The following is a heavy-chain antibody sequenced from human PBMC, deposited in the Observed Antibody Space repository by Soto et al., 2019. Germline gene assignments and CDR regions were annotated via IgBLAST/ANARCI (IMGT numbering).Heavy chain of an antibody. V-gene: IGHV4-59*12. CDR1: GGSISSYY. Sequence: PSETLSLTCTVSGGSISSYYWSWIRQPPGKGLEWIGYIYHSGSTYYNPSLKSRVTISVDRSKNQFSLKLSSVTAADTAVYYCAREAVATKLFDYWGQGTLVTVSS. CDR3: AREAVATKLFDY. D-gene: IGHD5-12*01. J-gene: IGHJ4*02. CDR2: IYHSGST.